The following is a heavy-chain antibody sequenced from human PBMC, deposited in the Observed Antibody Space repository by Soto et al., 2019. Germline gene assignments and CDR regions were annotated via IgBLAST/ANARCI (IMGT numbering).Heavy chain of an antibody. V-gene: IGHV6-1*01. CDR3: ASHKCGGDSSSGYYGMDV. CDR1: GDSVSSNSAA. J-gene: IGHJ6*02. CDR2: TYYRSKWYN. Sequence: PSQTLSLTCAISGDSVSSNSAAWNWIRQSPSRGLEWLGRTYYRSKWYNDYAVSVKSRISINPDTSKNQFSLQLNSVTPEDTAVYYCASHKCGGDSSSGYYGMDVWGQVTTFPVSS. D-gene: IGHD6-6*01.